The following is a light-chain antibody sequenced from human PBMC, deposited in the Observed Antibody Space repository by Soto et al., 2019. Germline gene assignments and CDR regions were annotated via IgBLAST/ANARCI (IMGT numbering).Light chain of an antibody. J-gene: IGLJ1*01. CDR2: EVA. Sequence: QSALAQPASVSGSPEQSVTISCTGTSSDVGTYNLVSWYQQHPGKAPKLIIYEVAERPSGVSHRFSGSKFGNTASLTISGLLPEDEADYYCGSYGGSSALPYVVGAGTKLTVL. V-gene: IGLV2-23*02. CDR1: SSDVGTYNL. CDR3: GSYGGSSALPYV.